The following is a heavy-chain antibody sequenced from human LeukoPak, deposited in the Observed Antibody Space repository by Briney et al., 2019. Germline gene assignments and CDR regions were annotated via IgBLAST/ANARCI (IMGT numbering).Heavy chain of an antibody. V-gene: IGHV1-3*01. CDR1: GYTFTNYS. J-gene: IGHJ4*02. CDR2: ISAGNGNT. D-gene: IGHD1-26*01. Sequence: GASVKVSCKASGYTFTNYSMHWVRQAPGQRLEWMGWISAGNGNTKYSQNFQGRVTFISNTSATTAFMELSSLRSEDAAVYYCARDSGSGSNDYWGQGTLVTVSS. CDR3: ARDSGSGSNDY.